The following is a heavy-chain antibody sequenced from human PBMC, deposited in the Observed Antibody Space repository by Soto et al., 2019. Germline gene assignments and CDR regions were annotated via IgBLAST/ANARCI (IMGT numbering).Heavy chain of an antibody. J-gene: IGHJ5*02. D-gene: IGHD4-17*01. Sequence: ASVKVSCKASGYTFTSYGISWVRQAPGQGLEWMGWISAYNGNTNYAQKLQGRVTMTTDTSTSTAYMELRSLRSDDTAVYYCAREVMTTVTTEDLKWFDPWGQGTMVT. V-gene: IGHV1-18*01. CDR2: ISAYNGNT. CDR3: AREVMTTVTTEDLKWFDP. CDR1: GYTFTSYG.